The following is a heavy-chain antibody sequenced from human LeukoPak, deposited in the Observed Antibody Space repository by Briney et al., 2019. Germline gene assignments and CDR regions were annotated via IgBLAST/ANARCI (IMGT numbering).Heavy chain of an antibody. CDR2: ISYDGSNK. Sequence: GGSLRLSCAASGFTFSSYAMHWVRQAPGKGLEWVAVISYDGSNKYYADSVKGRFTISRDNSKNTLYPQMNSLRAEDTAVYYCARDIVDTARPRFDYWGQGTLVTVSS. J-gene: IGHJ4*02. D-gene: IGHD5-18*01. V-gene: IGHV3-30-3*01. CDR3: ARDIVDTARPRFDY. CDR1: GFTFSSYA.